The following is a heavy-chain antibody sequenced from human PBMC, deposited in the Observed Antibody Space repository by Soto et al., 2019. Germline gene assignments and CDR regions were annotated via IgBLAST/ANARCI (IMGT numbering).Heavy chain of an antibody. CDR2: IYYSGST. D-gene: IGHD3-22*01. CDR3: AREYYDRSGGDYYYYGMDV. J-gene: IGHJ6*02. CDR1: GGSISSGGYY. Sequence: SETLSLTCTVSGGSISSGGYYWSWIRQHPGKGLEWIGYIYYSGSTYYNPSLKSRVTISVDTSKNQFSLKLSSVTAADTAVYYCAREYYDRSGGDYYYYGMDVWGQGTTVTVSS. V-gene: IGHV4-31*03.